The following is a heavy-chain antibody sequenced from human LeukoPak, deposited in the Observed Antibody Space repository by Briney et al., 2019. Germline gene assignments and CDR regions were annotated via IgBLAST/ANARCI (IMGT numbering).Heavy chain of an antibody. CDR1: GFTFSNSG. J-gene: IGHJ4*02. CDR2: ISTSGSET. Sequence: GGTLRLSCAASGFTFSNSGMSWVRQAPGKGLEWVSAISTSGSETHYADSVKGRFTIARDNSKNTMSLQMSSLKASDTAMYYCARRDYDSSGSYGDWGQGTLVTVSS. CDR3: ARRDYDSSGSYGD. V-gene: IGHV3-23*01. D-gene: IGHD3-22*01.